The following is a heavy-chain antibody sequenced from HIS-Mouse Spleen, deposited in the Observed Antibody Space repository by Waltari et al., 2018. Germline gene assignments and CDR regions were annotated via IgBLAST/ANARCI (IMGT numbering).Heavy chain of an antibody. Sequence: QLQLQESGPGLVKPSETLSLTCTVSGGSISSSSYYWGWIRQPPGKGLEWIGSIYYSGRPHHHPSLQSRGPISVDTSKNQFSLKLSSVTAADTAVYYCAREIPYSSSWYDWYFDLWGRGTLVTVSS. CDR1: GGSISSSSYY. CDR2: IYYSGRP. V-gene: IGHV4-39*07. CDR3: AREIPYSSSWYDWYFDL. J-gene: IGHJ2*01. D-gene: IGHD6-13*01.